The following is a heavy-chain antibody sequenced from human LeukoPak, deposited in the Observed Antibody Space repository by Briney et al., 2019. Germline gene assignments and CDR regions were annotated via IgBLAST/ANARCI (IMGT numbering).Heavy chain of an antibody. V-gene: IGHV4-38-2*02. CDR3: ARTMEGDAFDI. D-gene: IGHD3-10*01. J-gene: IGHJ3*02. CDR2: IYHSGST. Sequence: SETLSLTCTVSGYSISSGYYWGWIRQPPGKGLEWIGNIYHSGSTNYNPSLKSRVTISVDTSKNQFSLKLSSVSAADTAVYYCARTMEGDAFDIWGQGTMVTVSS. CDR1: GYSISSGYY.